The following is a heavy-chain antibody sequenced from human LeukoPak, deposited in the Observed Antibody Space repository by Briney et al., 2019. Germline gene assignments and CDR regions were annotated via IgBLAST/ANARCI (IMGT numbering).Heavy chain of an antibody. Sequence: GGSLRLSCAASGFTFNNYVMSWVRQAPGRGLEWVSAISGSGDNTYYADSVKGRFTISRDNSKNTLYLQMNSLRAEDTAVYYCAKTWIQLHAFDYWGQGTLVTVSS. CDR3: AKTWIQLHAFDY. J-gene: IGHJ4*02. D-gene: IGHD5-18*01. CDR1: GFTFNNYV. V-gene: IGHV3-23*01. CDR2: ISGSGDNT.